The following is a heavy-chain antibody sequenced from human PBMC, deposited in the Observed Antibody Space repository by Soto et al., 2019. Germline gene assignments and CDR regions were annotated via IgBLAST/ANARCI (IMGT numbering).Heavy chain of an antibody. J-gene: IGHJ6*02. D-gene: IGHD3-10*01. V-gene: IGHV3-33*01. CDR3: ARDQDGSDNCYYYYGMDV. CDR1: GFTFSSYG. Sequence: PGGSLRLSCAASGFTFSSYGMHWVRQAPGKGLEWVAVIWYDGSNKYYADSVKGRFTISRDNSKNTLYLQMNSLRAEDTAVYYCARDQDGSDNCYYYYGMDVWGQGTTVTVSS. CDR2: IWYDGSNK.